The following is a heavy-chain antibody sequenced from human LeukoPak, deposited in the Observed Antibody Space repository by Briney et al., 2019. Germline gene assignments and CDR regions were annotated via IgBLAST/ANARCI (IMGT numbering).Heavy chain of an antibody. CDR1: RYTFTRYS. D-gene: IGHD1-26*01. CDR3: ARDSREDYFDY. CDR2: INTNTGNP. V-gene: IGHV7-4-1*02. Sequence: GASVKVSCKASRYTFTRYSVNWVRQAPGQGLEWMGWINTNTGNPTYAQGFTGRFLFSLDTSVNTAYLQISSLEAADTAIYYCARDSREDYFDYWGQGTLVTVSS. J-gene: IGHJ4*02.